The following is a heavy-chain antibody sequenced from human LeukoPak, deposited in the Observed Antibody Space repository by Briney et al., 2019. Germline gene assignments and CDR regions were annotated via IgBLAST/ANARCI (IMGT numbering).Heavy chain of an antibody. V-gene: IGHV3-74*01. CDR3: ARVSSLWSFDY. Sequence: AGTLTLSCTASGVTISTHWMHWIRQTPGKGLVWVSRISPDGSRTAYADSVKGRFTISRDSARDTLYLQLNRLGAEDTAVYYCARVSSLWSFDYWGQGPLVTVSS. D-gene: IGHD3-10*01. J-gene: IGHJ4*02. CDR2: ISPDGSRT. CDR1: GVTISTHW.